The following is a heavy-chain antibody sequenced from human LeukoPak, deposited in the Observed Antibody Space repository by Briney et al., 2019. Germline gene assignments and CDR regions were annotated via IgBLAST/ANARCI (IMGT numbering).Heavy chain of an antibody. V-gene: IGHV3-23*01. CDR3: ARDGSLPDY. Sequence: PGGSLRLSCAAFGFPFSTPFNINAMTWVRQAPGKGLEWVATMNHVGTIIHYADSVKGRFTISRDNAKNTLYLQMNSLRVEDTAVYYCARDGSLPDYWGQGTLVTVSS. CDR2: MNHVGTII. CDR1: GFPFSTPFNINA. J-gene: IGHJ4*02.